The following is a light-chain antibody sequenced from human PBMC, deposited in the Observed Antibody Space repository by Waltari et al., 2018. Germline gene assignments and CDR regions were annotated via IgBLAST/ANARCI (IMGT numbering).Light chain of an antibody. Sequence: QLLLTQSPSASASLGASVKLTCTVRRGHSNYAIAWHQQHPHKGPRSLMKVNSDGSHIKGDGIPDRFSGSSSGAERYLTISSLQSEDEADYYCQTGGFGIWVFGGGTKLTVL. CDR1: RGHSNYA. V-gene: IGLV4-69*01. J-gene: IGLJ3*02. CDR2: VNSDGSH. CDR3: QTGGFGIWV.